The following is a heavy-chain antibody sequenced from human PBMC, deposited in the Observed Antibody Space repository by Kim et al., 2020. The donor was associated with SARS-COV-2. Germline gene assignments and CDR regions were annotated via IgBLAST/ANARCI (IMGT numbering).Heavy chain of an antibody. CDR2: ISGTASGSSNI. CDR1: GFTFSVYT. J-gene: IGHJ6*02. CDR3: AKDVGWTYGMDV. Sequence: GGSLRLSCVASGFTFSVYTMNWVRQAPGKGLEWVSSISGTASGSSNIYYADSVKGRFTISRDNAKDSLYLQMNSLRVEDTAVYYCAKDVGWTYGMDVWG. V-gene: IGHV3-21*01. D-gene: IGHD1-26*01.